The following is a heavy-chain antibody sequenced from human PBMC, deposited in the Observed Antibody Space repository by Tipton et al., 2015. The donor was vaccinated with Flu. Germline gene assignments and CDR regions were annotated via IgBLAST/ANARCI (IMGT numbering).Heavy chain of an antibody. J-gene: IGHJ4*02. Sequence: SGFTFSGYGMHWVRQAPGKGLEWVTFIRHDESDKYYADSVKGRFTISRDTSKNALYLLISSLRPEDTAVYYCAKDGWDTSGWYPFDYWGQGTLVTVSA. CDR3: AKDGWDTSGWYPFDY. D-gene: IGHD6-19*01. CDR2: IRHDESDK. V-gene: IGHV3-30*02. CDR1: GFTFSGYG.